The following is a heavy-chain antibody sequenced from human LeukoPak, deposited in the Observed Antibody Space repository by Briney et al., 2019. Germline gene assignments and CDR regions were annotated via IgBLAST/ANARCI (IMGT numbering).Heavy chain of an antibody. CDR2: ISYDGSNK. D-gene: IGHD1-26*01. J-gene: IGHJ4*02. V-gene: IGHV3-30-3*01. CDR1: GFTFSSYA. CDR3: ARDRVGATDYFDY. Sequence: PGRSLRLSCAASGFTFSSYAIHWVRQAPGKGLEWVAVISYDGSNKYYADSVKGRFTISRDNSKNTLYLQMNSLRAEDTAVYYCARDRVGATDYFDYWGQGTLVTVSS.